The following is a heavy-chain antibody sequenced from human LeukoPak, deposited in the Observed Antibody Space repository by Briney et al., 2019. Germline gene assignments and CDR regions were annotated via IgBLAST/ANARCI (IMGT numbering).Heavy chain of an antibody. CDR2: LYSDGNT. CDR3: ARGVEPLAANTLAY. D-gene: IGHD1-14*01. V-gene: IGHV3-53*01. Sequence: QPGGSLRLSCAASGFTLITNDMTWVRQAPGKGLDWVSVLYSDGNTKYADSVQGRFTISRDNSKNTLYLEMNSLSPDDTAVYYCARGVEPLAANTLAYWGQGTLVTVSS. CDR1: GFTLITND. J-gene: IGHJ4*02.